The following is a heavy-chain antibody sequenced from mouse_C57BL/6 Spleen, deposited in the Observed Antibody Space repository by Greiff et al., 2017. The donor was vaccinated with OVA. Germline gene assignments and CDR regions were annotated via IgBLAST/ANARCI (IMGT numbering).Heavy chain of an antibody. D-gene: IGHD1-1*01. V-gene: IGHV6-6*01. J-gene: IGHJ4*01. CDR3: TSPTTVVAPYAMDY. CDR1: GFTFSDAW. Sequence: EVKLQESGGGLVQPGGSMKLSCAASGFTFSDAWMDWVRQSPEKGLEWVAEIRNKANNHATYYAESVKGRFTISRDDSKSSVYLQMNSLRAEDTDIYYCTSPTTVVAPYAMDYWGQGTSVTVSS. CDR2: IRNKANNHAT.